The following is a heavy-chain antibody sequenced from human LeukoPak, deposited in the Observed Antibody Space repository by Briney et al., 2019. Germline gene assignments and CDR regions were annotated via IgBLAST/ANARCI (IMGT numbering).Heavy chain of an antibody. D-gene: IGHD3-10*01. V-gene: IGHV1-2*02. CDR3: ARDRGFTWVVRGVTGNWFDP. CDR2: INPNSGGT. J-gene: IGHJ5*02. Sequence: ASVKVSCKASGYTFTGYYMHWVRQAPAQGLEWMGWINPNSGGTDYAQKFQGRVTMTRDTSISTAYMELSRLRSDDTAVYYCARDRGFTWVVRGVTGNWFDPWGQGTLVTVSS. CDR1: GYTFTGYY.